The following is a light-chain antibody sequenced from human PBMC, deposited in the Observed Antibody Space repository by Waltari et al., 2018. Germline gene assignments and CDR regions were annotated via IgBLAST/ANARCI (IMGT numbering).Light chain of an antibody. J-gene: IGLJ2*01. V-gene: IGLV1-36*01. CDR1: RSTIRNNA. CDR3: AVWDDSLNGVV. Sequence: QSVLTQPPSVSEAPRQRVTISCSGSRSTIRNNALSWYQQLPGKAPKLLIYYDDLLPSGVSDRFSGSKSGTSASLAISGLQSDDEADYYCAVWDDSLNGVVFGGGTKLTVL. CDR2: YDD.